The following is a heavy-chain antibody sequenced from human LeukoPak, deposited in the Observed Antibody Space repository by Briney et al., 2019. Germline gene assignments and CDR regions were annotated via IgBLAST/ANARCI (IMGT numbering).Heavy chain of an antibody. CDR3: ARDASGYYDH. CDR2: IYVDGGQT. V-gene: IGHV3-7*01. D-gene: IGHD3-22*01. J-gene: IGHJ4*02. CDR1: GFSFSNFW. Sequence: GGSLRLSCAGSGFSFSNFWMSWVRQAPGKGLEWVAAIYVDGGQTYFVDSVKGRFTISRDSAENSLYLQMNSLRAEDTAVYYCARDASGYYDHWGQGTLVTVSS.